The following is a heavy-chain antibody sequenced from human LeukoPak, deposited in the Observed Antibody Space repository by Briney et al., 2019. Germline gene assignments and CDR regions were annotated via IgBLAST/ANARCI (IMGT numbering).Heavy chain of an antibody. J-gene: IGHJ4*02. CDR3: ARGNPITSSGWYSRFDY. V-gene: IGHV4-59*01. CDR1: GGSISSYY. Sequence: PSETLSLTCTVSGGSISSYYWSWIRQPPGKGLEWIGYIYYSGSTNYNPSLKSRVTISVDTSKNQFSLKLSSVTAADTAVYYCARGNPITSSGWYSRFDYWGQGTLVTVSS. CDR2: IYYSGST. D-gene: IGHD6-19*01.